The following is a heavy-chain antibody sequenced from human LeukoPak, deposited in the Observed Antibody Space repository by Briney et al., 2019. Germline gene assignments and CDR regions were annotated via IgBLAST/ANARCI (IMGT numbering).Heavy chain of an antibody. V-gene: IGHV1-69*01. CDR2: IIPIFGTA. D-gene: IGHD3-22*01. Sequence: RASVKVSCKASGGTFSSYAISWVRQAPGQGLEWMGGIIPIFGTANYAQKFQGRVTITADESTSTAYMELSSLRSEDTAVYYCAFYYDSSGYYYYDAFDIWGQGTMVTVSS. CDR1: GGTFSSYA. CDR3: AFYYDSSGYYYYDAFDI. J-gene: IGHJ3*02.